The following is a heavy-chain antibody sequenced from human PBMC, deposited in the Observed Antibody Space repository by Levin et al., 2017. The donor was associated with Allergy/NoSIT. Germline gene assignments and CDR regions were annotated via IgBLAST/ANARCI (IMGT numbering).Heavy chain of an antibody. CDR2: RKDDGREK. CDR1: GFTFSSYW. D-gene: IGHD5/OR15-5a*01. CDR3: ARGLPYFDL. Sequence: GESLKISCAASGFTFSSYWMSWVRQAPGKGLEWGAKRKDDGREKKYVDSVKGRITISRDNAKNSLYLQMNRLRAEETAVYYCARGLPYFDLWGRGTLVTVSS. J-gene: IGHJ2*01. V-gene: IGHV3-7*01.